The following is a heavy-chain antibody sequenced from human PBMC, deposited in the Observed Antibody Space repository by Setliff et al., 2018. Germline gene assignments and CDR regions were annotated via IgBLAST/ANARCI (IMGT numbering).Heavy chain of an antibody. J-gene: IGHJ3*02. V-gene: IGHV3-7*01. CDR1: GFIFSTYW. D-gene: IGHD6-25*01. CDR2: IKQDGSDK. CDR3: ARSPANGGHDAFDI. Sequence: GGSLRLSCAASGFIFSTYWMSWVRQAPGKGLEWVANIKQDGSDKYYVDSVKGRFTISRDNAKNSLYLQMNSLRADDTAVYYCARSPANGGHDAFDIWGQGTMVTVSS.